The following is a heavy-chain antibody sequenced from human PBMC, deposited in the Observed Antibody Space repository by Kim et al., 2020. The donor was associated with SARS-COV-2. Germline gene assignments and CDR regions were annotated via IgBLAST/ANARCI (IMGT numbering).Heavy chain of an antibody. V-gene: IGHV3-49*03. J-gene: IGHJ4*02. CDR2: IRSNAYGGAT. CDR1: GFTLGAYG. CDR3: TRDYGGYDHFDY. Sequence: GGSLRLSCTAAGFTLGAYGMSWFRQAPGKGLEWVSFIRSNAYGGATEYATSVKGRFTISRDDSKNIAYLQMNNLKTEDTAVYYCTRDYGGYDHFDYWGQG. D-gene: IGHD5-12*01.